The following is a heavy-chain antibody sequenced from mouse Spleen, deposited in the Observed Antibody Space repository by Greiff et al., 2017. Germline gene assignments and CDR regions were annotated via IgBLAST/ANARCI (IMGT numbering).Heavy chain of an antibody. J-gene: IGHJ4*01. D-gene: IGHD2-3*01. CDR3: ARRDGYYDYAMDY. Sequence: SGPELVKPGASMKISCKASGYTFTDYNMDWVKQSHGKSLEWIGDINPNNGGTIYNQKFKGKATLTVDKSSSTAYMELRSLTSEDTAVYYCARRDGYYDYAMDYWGQGTSVTVSS. CDR2: INPNNGGT. CDR1: GYTFTDYN. V-gene: IGHV1-18*01.